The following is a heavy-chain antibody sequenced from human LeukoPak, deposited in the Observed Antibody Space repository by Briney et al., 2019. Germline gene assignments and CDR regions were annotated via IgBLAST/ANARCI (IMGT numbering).Heavy chain of an antibody. CDR1: GFTFSSYS. CDR3: ARDSNFYDTSGYYLYYFDY. V-gene: IGHV3-21*01. D-gene: IGHD3-22*01. CDR2: ISSSSDYI. J-gene: IGHJ4*02. Sequence: GGSLRLSCAASGFTFSSYSMNWVRQAPGKGLEWISSISSSSDYIYYADSVKGRFTISRDNAKNSLYLQMNSLRAEDTAVYYCARDSNFYDTSGYYLYYFDYWGQGTLVTVSS.